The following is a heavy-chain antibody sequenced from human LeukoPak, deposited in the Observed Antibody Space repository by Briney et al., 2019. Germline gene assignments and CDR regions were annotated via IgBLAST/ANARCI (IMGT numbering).Heavy chain of an antibody. J-gene: IGHJ4*02. CDR2: IGGST. D-gene: IGHD3-22*01. Sequence: PGGSLRLSCAASGFAFSSYTMTWVDQAPGKGLEWVSAIGGSTYYADSVKGRFTISRDNSKNTLYLQMNSLRAEDTALYFCAKLPTYHYDSSGYYYFDYWGQGTLVTVSS. V-gene: IGHV3-23*01. CDR3: AKLPTYHYDSSGYYYFDY. CDR1: GFAFSSYT.